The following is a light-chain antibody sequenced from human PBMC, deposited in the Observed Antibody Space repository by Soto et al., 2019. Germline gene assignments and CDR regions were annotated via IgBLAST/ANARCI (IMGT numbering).Light chain of an antibody. CDR3: EQYHEWPLT. CDR2: DAS. J-gene: IGKJ4*01. V-gene: IGKV3D-15*01. Sequence: ETVMTQSPGTLSVSPGEGATLSCRASQSVSSNLAWYQQKPGQAPRLLIYDASTRATGIPARFSGSGSGTEFTLTISSLQFEDFAVYYCEQYHEWPLTFGGGTEVEIK. CDR1: QSVSSN.